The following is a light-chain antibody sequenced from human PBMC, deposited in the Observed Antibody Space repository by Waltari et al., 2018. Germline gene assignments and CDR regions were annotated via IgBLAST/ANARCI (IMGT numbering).Light chain of an antibody. J-gene: IGKJ3*01. CDR2: LTS. CDR1: QSLLDSSGNTY. Sequence: EIVLTQSPLSLPVTPGEPASISCRSSQSLLDSSGNTYLDWFLQKPGQSPQLLIYLTSTRASGVPERFSGSGSGTDFTLRISRVEAEDVGLYYCMQALQTPTFGPGTKVDIK. V-gene: IGKV2-28*01. CDR3: MQALQTPT.